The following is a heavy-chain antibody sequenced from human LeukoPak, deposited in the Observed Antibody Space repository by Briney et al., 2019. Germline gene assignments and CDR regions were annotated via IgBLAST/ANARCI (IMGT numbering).Heavy chain of an antibody. V-gene: IGHV3-30*18. J-gene: IGHJ6*02. Sequence: GGSLRLSCAASGFTFSSYGMHWVRQAPGKGLEWVAVISYDGSNKYYADSVKGRFTISRDNSKNTLYLQMNSLRAEDTAVYYCAKRYCSRTSCYGSHYYYGMDVWGQGTTVTVSS. D-gene: IGHD2-2*01. CDR3: AKRYCSRTSCYGSHYYYGMDV. CDR1: GFTFSSYG. CDR2: ISYDGSNK.